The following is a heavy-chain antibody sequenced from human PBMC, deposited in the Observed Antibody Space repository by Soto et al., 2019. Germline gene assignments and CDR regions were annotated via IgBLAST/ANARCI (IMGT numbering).Heavy chain of an antibody. CDR1: GGSISSYY. CDR3: AREGSGWFFDF. D-gene: IGHD6-19*01. Sequence: SETLSLTCTVSGGSISSYYWSWIRQPPGKGLEWIGYIYYSGSTNYNPSLKSRVTISVDTSKNQFSLKLSSVTAADTAVYYCAREGSGWFFDFWGQGTLVTVSS. V-gene: IGHV4-59*01. CDR2: IYYSGST. J-gene: IGHJ4*02.